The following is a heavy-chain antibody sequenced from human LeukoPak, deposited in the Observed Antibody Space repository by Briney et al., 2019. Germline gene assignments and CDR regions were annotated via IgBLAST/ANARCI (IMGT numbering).Heavy chain of an antibody. D-gene: IGHD1-20*01. J-gene: IGHJ5*02. V-gene: IGHV4-4*07. Sequence: PSETLSLTCTVSGDSISSYYWSWVRQPAGKGLEWIGRIYTSGSTNYNPSLKSRVTMSVDTSKNQFSLKLSSVTAADTAVYYCARYITGTTTGHWFDPWGQGTLVTVSS. CDR1: GDSISSYY. CDR2: IYTSGST. CDR3: ARYITGTTTGHWFDP.